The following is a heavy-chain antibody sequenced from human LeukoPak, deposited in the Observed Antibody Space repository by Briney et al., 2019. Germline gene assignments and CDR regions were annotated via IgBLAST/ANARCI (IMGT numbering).Heavy chain of an antibody. CDR1: GFTFSGFG. D-gene: IGHD6-13*01. CDR3: AKRDSAGSGTGKYYFDY. J-gene: IGHJ4*02. Sequence: PGGSLRLPCAASGFTFSGFGMHWVRQAPGKGLEWVAFIQYNGNNKYYANSVKGRFTLSRDNSENTLYLQMNSLRAEDTAIYYCAKRDSAGSGTGKYYFDYWGQGTLVTVSS. V-gene: IGHV3-30*02. CDR2: IQYNGNNK.